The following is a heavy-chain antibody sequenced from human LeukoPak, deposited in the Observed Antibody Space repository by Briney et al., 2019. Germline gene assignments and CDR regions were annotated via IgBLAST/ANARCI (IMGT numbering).Heavy chain of an antibody. J-gene: IGHJ4*02. Sequence: ASVKVSCKASGGTFSSYAISWVRQAPGQGLEWMGGIIPIFGTANYAQKFQGRVTITADESASTAYMELSSLRSEDTAVYYCARDKDSNYSDYWGQGTLVTVSS. CDR1: GGTFSSYA. CDR3: ARDKDSNYSDY. D-gene: IGHD4-11*01. CDR2: IIPIFGTA. V-gene: IGHV1-69*13.